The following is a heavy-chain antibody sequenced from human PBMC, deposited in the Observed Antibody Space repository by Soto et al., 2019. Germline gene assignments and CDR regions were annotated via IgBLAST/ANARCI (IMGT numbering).Heavy chain of an antibody. D-gene: IGHD3-10*01. V-gene: IGHV1-18*01. Sequence: GASVKVSCKASGYTFTSYGISWVRQAPGQGLEWMGWISAYNGNTNYAQKLQGRVTMTTDTSTSTAYMELRSLRSDDTAVYYCARDVARNTMVRGVPNYWGQGTLVTVSS. CDR3: ARDVARNTMVRGVPNY. CDR1: GYTFTSYG. J-gene: IGHJ4*02. CDR2: ISAYNGNT.